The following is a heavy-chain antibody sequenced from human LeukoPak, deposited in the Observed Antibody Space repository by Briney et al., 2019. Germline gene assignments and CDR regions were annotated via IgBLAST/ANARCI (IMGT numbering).Heavy chain of an antibody. V-gene: IGHV3-23*01. CDR3: AKESNPLDV. CDR2: INSSGHAT. J-gene: IGHJ6*04. CDR1: GFTYSNYA. D-gene: IGHD2/OR15-2a*01. Sequence: GGSLKLSCIASGFTYSNYAMTWVRQAPGKGLEWVSAINSSGHATYYADTVKGRFTISRDNPKTTLYLQMNSLRVGDTALYYCAKESNPLDVWDKGTTVTVSS.